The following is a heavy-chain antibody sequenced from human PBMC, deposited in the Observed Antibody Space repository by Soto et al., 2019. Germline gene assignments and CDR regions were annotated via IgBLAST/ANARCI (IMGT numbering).Heavy chain of an antibody. Sequence: PSETLSLTCTVYGGSLSSYYWSWIGQPLGKGLEWIGYIYYSGSTNYNPSLKSRVTISVDTSKNQFSLKLSSVTAADTAVYYCARTRRYASSDTSTAVIHIDPRGHGIPVTVSP. V-gene: IGHV4-59*01. CDR1: GGSLSSYY. D-gene: IGHD3-22*01. CDR2: IYYSGST. CDR3: ARTRRYASSDTSTAVIHIDP. J-gene: IGHJ5*02.